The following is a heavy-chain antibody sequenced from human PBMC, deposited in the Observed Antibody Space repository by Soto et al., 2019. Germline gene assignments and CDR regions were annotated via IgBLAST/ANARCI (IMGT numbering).Heavy chain of an antibody. Sequence: GGSLRLSCAASGFTFSSYGMHWVRQAPGKGLEWVAVISYDGSNKYYADSVKGRFTISRDNSKNTLYLQMNSLRAEDTAVYYCAKDVYYYDSSDYYPYWGQGTLVTVSS. V-gene: IGHV3-30*18. CDR2: ISYDGSNK. J-gene: IGHJ4*02. D-gene: IGHD3-22*01. CDR3: AKDVYYYDSSDYYPY. CDR1: GFTFSSYG.